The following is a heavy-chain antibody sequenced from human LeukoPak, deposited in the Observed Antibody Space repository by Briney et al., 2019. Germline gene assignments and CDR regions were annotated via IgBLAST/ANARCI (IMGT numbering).Heavy chain of an antibody. J-gene: IGHJ6*02. CDR1: GGSISSYY. Sequence: PSETLSLTCTVSGGSISSYYWSWIRQPAGKGLEWIGRIYTSGSTNYNPSLKSRVTMSVDTSKNQFSQKLSSVTAADTAVYYCAREPSTGYNPWYYGMDVWGQGTTVTVSS. D-gene: IGHD3-9*01. CDR2: IYTSGST. CDR3: AREPSTGYNPWYYGMDV. V-gene: IGHV4-4*07.